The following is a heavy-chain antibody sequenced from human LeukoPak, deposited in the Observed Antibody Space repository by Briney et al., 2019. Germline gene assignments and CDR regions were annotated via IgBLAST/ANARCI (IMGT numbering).Heavy chain of an antibody. V-gene: IGHV3-48*01. CDR3: ARVAYGNWFDP. CDR1: GLTFSSYS. CDR2: ISSSSSTI. D-gene: IGHD4-17*01. Sequence: TGGSLRLSCAASGLTFSSYSMNWVRQAPGKGLEWVSYISSSSSTIYYADSVKGRFTISRDNAKNSLYLQMNSLRAEDTAVYYCARVAYGNWFDPWGQGTLVTVSS. J-gene: IGHJ5*02.